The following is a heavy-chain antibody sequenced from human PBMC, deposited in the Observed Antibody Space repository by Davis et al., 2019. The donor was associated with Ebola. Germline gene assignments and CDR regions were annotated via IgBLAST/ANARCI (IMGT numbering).Heavy chain of an antibody. CDR2: MFYSGTT. CDR1: GASISDGDYY. D-gene: IGHD6-19*01. V-gene: IGHV4-30-4*01. CDR3: ARVYSSGWYGWFDP. Sequence: SETLSLTCSVSGASISDGDYYWSWIRQPPGQGLEWIAYMFYSGTTNYDPSLQSRVIISVDTSKNQFSLKLSSVTAADTAVYYCARVYSSGWYGWFDPWGPGTLVTVSA. J-gene: IGHJ5*02.